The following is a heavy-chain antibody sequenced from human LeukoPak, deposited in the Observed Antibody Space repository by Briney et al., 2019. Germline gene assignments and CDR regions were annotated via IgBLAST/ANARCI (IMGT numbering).Heavy chain of an antibody. Sequence: SETLSLTCAVSGYSISSGFHWGWLRQSPGKGLEWIGSIFHGGNTYYNPSLKSRVTISVDTSMNQFSLRVTSVTAADTVVYYCARTRYCSGATCYSPELFDSWGQGTLVTVSS. CDR1: GYSISSGFH. CDR2: IFHGGNT. D-gene: IGHD2-15*01. V-gene: IGHV4-38-2*01. CDR3: ARTRYCSGATCYSPELFDS. J-gene: IGHJ4*02.